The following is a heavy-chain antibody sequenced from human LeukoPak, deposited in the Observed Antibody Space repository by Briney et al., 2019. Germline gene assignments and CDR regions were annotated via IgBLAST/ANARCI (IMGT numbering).Heavy chain of an antibody. V-gene: IGHV4-4*02. CDR1: GGSISSKNW. D-gene: IGHD3-10*01. CDR3: AKIVGYGSEYYYYYMDV. CDR2: IHNSGST. Sequence: SGTLSLTCAVSGGSISSKNWWSWVRQPPGKGLEWIGEIHNSGSTNYKPSLKSRVTISIDQSKNQFSLRLSSVTAADTAVYYCAKIVGYGSEYYYYYMDVWGKGTTVTVSS. J-gene: IGHJ6*03.